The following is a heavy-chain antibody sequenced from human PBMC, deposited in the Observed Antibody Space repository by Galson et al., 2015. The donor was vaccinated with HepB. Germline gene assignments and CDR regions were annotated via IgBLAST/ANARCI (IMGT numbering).Heavy chain of an antibody. CDR3: ARGDIFRFLEWPPSTGSFDY. CDR1: GGSISSGGYS. Sequence: TLSLTCTVSGGSISSGGYSWSWIRQPPGKGLQWIGFIYHTGSTHYNPSLNSRVTISVDRSKNQFSLKLSSVTAADTAVYYCARGDIFRFLEWPPSTGSFDYWGQGTLVTVSS. D-gene: IGHD3-3*01. J-gene: IGHJ4*02. V-gene: IGHV4-30-2*01. CDR2: IYHTGST.